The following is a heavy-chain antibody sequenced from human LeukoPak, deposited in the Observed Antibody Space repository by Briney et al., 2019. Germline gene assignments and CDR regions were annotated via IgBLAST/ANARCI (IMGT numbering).Heavy chain of an antibody. J-gene: IGHJ6*03. D-gene: IGHD2-2*01. CDR3: ARDEYCSSTSCRNYYYYYYMDV. Sequence: GGSLRLSCAASGFTFSDYYMSWSRQAPGKGLEWVSYISGSGSTIYYADSVKGRFTISGDNAKNSLYLQMNSLRAEDTAVYYCARDEYCSSTSCRNYYYYYYMDVWGKGTTVTVSS. CDR1: GFTFSDYY. V-gene: IGHV3-11*04. CDR2: ISGSGSTI.